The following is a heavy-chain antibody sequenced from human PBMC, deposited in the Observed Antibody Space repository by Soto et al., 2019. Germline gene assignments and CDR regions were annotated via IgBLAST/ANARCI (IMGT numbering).Heavy chain of an antibody. D-gene: IGHD3-16*02. J-gene: IGHJ5*02. Sequence: PSETLSLTCTVSGGSISSSSYYWGWIRQPPGKGLEWIGSIYYSGSTYYNPSLKSRVTISVDTSKNQFSLKLSSVTAADTAVYYCARHTPPPHIVTMIPNWFDPWGQGTLVTVSS. CDR2: IYYSGST. CDR1: GGSISSSSYY. V-gene: IGHV4-39*01. CDR3: ARHTPPPHIVTMIPNWFDP.